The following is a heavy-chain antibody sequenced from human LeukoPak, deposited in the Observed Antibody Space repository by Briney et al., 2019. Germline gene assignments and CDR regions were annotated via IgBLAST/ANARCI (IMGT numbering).Heavy chain of an antibody. CDR2: IIPIFGTA. D-gene: IGHD1-26*01. V-gene: IGHV1-69*05. CDR3: ARGLGDLGDY. CDR1: GGTFSSYA. Sequence: SVKVSCMASGGTFSSYAISWVRQAPGQGLEWMGRIIPIFGTANYAQKFQGRVTITTDESTSTAYMELSSLRSEDTAVYYCARGLGDLGDYWGQGTLVTVSS. J-gene: IGHJ4*02.